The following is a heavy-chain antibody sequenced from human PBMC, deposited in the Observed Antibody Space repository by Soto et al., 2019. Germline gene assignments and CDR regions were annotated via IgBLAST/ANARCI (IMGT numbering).Heavy chain of an antibody. CDR1: GGTFSRHA. CDR3: ARGWGYDNNDYYYAY. Sequence: QVQLVQSGAEVRKPGSSVKVSCKASGGTFSRHAISWVRQAPGQGLEWMGGIIPIFGTANHAQKFQGRVTIIADESTSTVYMELSSLRSEDTDMYYCARGWGYDNNDYYYAYWGQGALVIVS. CDR2: IIPIFGTA. V-gene: IGHV1-69*01. J-gene: IGHJ4*02. D-gene: IGHD3-22*01.